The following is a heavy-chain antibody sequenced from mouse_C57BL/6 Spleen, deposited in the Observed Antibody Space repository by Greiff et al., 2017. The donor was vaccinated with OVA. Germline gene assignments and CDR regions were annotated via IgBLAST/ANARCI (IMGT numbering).Heavy chain of an antibody. J-gene: IGHJ2*01. D-gene: IGHD1-1*01. CDR2: IRNKANGFTT. Sequence: DVHLVESGGGLVQPGGSLSLSCAASGFTFTDYYMSWVRQPPGKALEWLGFIRNKANGFTTVYSASVKGRFTISSDTSQSIFYLPMIPLRAVASATYYYGGKIATVVATGFDYWGQGTTLTVSA. CDR3: GGKIATVVATGFDY. V-gene: IGHV7-3*01. CDR1: GFTFTDYY.